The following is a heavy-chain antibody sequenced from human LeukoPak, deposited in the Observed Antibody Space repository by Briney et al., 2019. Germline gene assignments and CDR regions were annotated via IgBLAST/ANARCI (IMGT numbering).Heavy chain of an antibody. Sequence: GASVTVSCKASGYTFTSYGISWVRQAPGQGLEWMGWISAYNGNTNYAQKLQGRVTMTTDTSTSTAYMELRSLRSDDTAVYYCARDSSSWYLAYYYGMDVWGQGTTVTVSS. J-gene: IGHJ6*02. CDR1: GYTFTSYG. V-gene: IGHV1-18*01. D-gene: IGHD6-13*01. CDR3: ARDSSSWYLAYYYGMDV. CDR2: ISAYNGNT.